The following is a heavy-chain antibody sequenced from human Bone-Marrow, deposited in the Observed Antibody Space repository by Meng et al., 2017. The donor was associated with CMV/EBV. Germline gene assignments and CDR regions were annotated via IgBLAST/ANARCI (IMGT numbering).Heavy chain of an antibody. V-gene: IGHV1-18*01. CDR1: GYTFTSYG. D-gene: IGHD5-12*01. CDR3: ARYRDSGYDSSGYFDY. J-gene: IGHJ4*02. CDR2: ISAYNGNT. Sequence: ASVKVSCKASGYTFTSYGISWVRQAPGQGLEWMGWISAYNGNTNYAQKLQGRVTMTTDTSTSTAYMELRSLRSDDTAVYYCARYRDSGYDSSGYFDYWGQGTLVTVSS.